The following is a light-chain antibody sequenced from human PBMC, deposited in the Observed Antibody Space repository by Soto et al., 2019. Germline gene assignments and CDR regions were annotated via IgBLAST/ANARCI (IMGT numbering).Light chain of an antibody. CDR2: DAS. V-gene: IGKV3-15*01. CDR3: PQYKNWPLT. CDR1: PCISSN. Sequence: ETVMAQSPANLSVSPGERATLSCGTSPCISSNLAWFQQKPGQAPRLLIYDASTMATGFPARFSGSGSGTEFTLTISSLQSEDFAVYYCPQYKNWPLTFCGRTKVDI. J-gene: IGKJ4*01.